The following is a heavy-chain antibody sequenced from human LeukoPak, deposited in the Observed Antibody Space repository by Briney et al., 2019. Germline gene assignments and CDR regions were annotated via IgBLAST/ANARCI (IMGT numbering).Heavy chain of an antibody. V-gene: IGHV4-38-2*02. D-gene: IGHD5-12*01. CDR2: INHSGST. Sequence: SSETLSLTCTVSGYSISSGYYWGWIRQPPGKGLEWIGEINHSGSTNYNPSLKSRVTISVDTSKNQFSLKLSSVTAADTAVYYCARVGQRYSGYAHPAFDPWGQGTLVTVSS. CDR1: GYSISSGYY. J-gene: IGHJ5*02. CDR3: ARVGQRYSGYAHPAFDP.